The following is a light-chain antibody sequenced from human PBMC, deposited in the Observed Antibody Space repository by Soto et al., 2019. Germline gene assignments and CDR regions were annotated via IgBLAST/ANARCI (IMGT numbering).Light chain of an antibody. CDR3: QQYNNWPWT. CDR1: QSVSNH. V-gene: IGKV3-15*01. Sequence: DIAMTHSQVTLSVSPGERATLSCRASQSVSNHLAWYQQKPGQAPRLLIYGASTRATGIPARFSGSGSGTEFTLTISSLQSEDFAVYYCQQYNNWPWTFGQGTKVDIK. J-gene: IGKJ1*01. CDR2: GAS.